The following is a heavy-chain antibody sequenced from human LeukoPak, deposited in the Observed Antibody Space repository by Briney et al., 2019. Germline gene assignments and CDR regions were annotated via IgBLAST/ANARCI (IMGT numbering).Heavy chain of an antibody. CDR2: FDPEDDET. CDR1: GYTLTVLS. D-gene: IGHD3-22*01. Sequence: ASVKVSCKVSGYTLTVLSMHWVRQAPGKGLEWMGGFDPEDDETIYAQKFQGRVTMTEDTSTDTAYMELSSLRSEDTAVYYCASGDSSSYYSELRYWGQGTLVTVSS. J-gene: IGHJ4*02. V-gene: IGHV1-24*01. CDR3: ASGDSSSYYSELRY.